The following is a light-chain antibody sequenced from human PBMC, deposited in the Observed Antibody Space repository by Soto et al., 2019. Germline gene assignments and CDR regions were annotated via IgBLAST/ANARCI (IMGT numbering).Light chain of an antibody. CDR3: NSYTSSNTRV. J-gene: IGLJ1*01. V-gene: IGLV2-14*01. CDR1: SSDVGGYSR. CDR2: EVS. Sequence: QSVLTQPASVSGSPGQSITISCTGTSSDVGGYSRVSWYQHHPGKAPKLIIYEVSDRPSGVSNSFSGSKSGNTASLTISGLQAEDEADYYCNSYTSSNTRVFGTGTKVTVL.